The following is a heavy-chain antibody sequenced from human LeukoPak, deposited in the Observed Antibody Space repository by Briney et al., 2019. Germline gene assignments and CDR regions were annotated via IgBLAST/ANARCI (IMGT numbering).Heavy chain of an antibody. V-gene: IGHV1-46*01. CDR3: ASDGSGGNSPLYYFDY. CDR1: GYTFTSYY. J-gene: IGHJ4*02. Sequence: ASVKVSCKASGYTFTSYYMHWVRQAPGQGLEWMGIINPSGGSTSYAQKFQGRVTMTRDMSTSTVYMELSSLRSEDTAVYYCASDGSGGNSPLYYFDYWGQGTLVTVSS. CDR2: INPSGGST. D-gene: IGHD4-23*01.